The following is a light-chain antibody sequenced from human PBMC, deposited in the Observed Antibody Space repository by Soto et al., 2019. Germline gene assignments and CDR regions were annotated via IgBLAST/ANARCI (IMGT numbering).Light chain of an antibody. CDR1: QSVSSY. V-gene: IGKV3-11*01. CDR2: DAS. CDR3: QQRRGT. Sequence: EIVLTQSPATLFLSPGERATLSCRASQSVSSYLAWYQQKPGQAPRLLIYDASNRATGIPARFSGSGSGTDFTVTISSREPEDFAVYYCQQRRGTFGQGTKLEIK. J-gene: IGKJ2*02.